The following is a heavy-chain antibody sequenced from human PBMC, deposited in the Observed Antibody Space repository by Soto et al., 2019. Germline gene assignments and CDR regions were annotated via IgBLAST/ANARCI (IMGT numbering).Heavy chain of an antibody. CDR2: INHSGST. D-gene: IGHD2-15*01. J-gene: IGHJ4*02. V-gene: IGHV4-34*01. CDR3: ARRDLGYCSGGSCYEKGNFDY. CDR1: GGSFSGYY. Sequence: SETLSLTCAVYGGSFSGYYWSWIRQPPGKGLEWIGEINHSGSTNYNPSLKSRVTISVDTSKNQFSLKLSSVTAADTAVYYCARRDLGYCSGGSCYEKGNFDYWGQGTLVTVSS.